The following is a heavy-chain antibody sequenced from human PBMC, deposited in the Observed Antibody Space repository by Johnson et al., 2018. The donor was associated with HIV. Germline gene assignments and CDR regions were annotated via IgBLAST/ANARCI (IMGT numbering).Heavy chain of an antibody. Sequence: VQLVESGGGVVQPGRSLRLSCAASGFTFSSYAMHWVRQATGKSLEWVSAIGTAGDTYYPGSVKGRFTISRENAKNSLYLQMNSLRAEDTAVYYCAREGRGRGGITIFGDAFDIWGQGTMVTVSS. CDR2: IGTAGDT. CDR3: AREGRGRGGITIFGDAFDI. V-gene: IGHV3-13*01. J-gene: IGHJ3*02. D-gene: IGHD3-3*01. CDR1: GFTFSSYA.